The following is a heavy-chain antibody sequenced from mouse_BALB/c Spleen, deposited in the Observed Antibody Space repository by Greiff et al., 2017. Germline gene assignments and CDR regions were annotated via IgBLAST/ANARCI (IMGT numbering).Heavy chain of an antibody. D-gene: IGHD2-3*01. CDR3: ARSRGDGYPFAY. Sequence: EVQLQQSGAELVKPGASVKLSCTASGFNIKDTYMHWVKQRPEQGLEWIGRIDPANGNTKYDPKFQGKATITADTSSNTAYLQLSSLTSEDTAVYYCARSRGDGYPFAYWGQGTLVTVSA. CDR1: GFNIKDTY. J-gene: IGHJ3*01. CDR2: IDPANGNT. V-gene: IGHV14-3*02.